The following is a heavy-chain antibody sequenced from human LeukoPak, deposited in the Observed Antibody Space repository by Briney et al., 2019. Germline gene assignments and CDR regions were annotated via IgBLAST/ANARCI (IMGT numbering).Heavy chain of an antibody. J-gene: IGHJ4*02. Sequence: PSETLSLTCTVSGGSISSYYWSWIRQPPGKGLEWIGYIYYTGNTNYNPSLKSRVTISVDTSKNQFSLNLSSVTAADTAIYYCTRLGGATSPFGYWGQGTLVTVSS. CDR1: GGSISSYY. CDR2: IYYTGNT. V-gene: IGHV4-59*08. D-gene: IGHD1-26*01. CDR3: TRLGGATSPFGY.